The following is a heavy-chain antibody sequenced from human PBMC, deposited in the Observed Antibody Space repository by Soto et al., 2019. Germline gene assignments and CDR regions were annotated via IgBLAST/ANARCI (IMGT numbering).Heavy chain of an antibody. J-gene: IGHJ4*02. D-gene: IGHD5-18*01. CDR2: ISGSGGST. V-gene: IGHV3-23*01. CDR3: AKGSRGYSYGYSRGERPHFDY. Sequence: PGGSLRLSCAASGFTFSSYAMSWVRQAPGKGLEWVSAISGSGGSTYYADSVKGRFTISRDNSKNTLYLQMNSLRAEDTAVYYCAKGSRGYSYGYSRGERPHFDYSGQGTLVTVST. CDR1: GFTFSSYA.